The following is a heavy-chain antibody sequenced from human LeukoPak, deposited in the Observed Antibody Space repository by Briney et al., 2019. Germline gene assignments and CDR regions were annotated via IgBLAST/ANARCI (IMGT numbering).Heavy chain of an antibody. CDR1: GFTFSSYT. CDR2: ISHDGNIK. V-gene: IGHV3-30*04. D-gene: IGHD3-10*02. J-gene: IGHJ6*04. CDR3: AELGITMIGGV. Sequence: GGSLRLSCTASGFTFSSYTMHWVRRAPGKGLEWVAVISHDGNIKYHADSMKDRFTISRDNSRNTLYLQMNNLRPEDTAVYYCAELGITMIGGVWGKGTTVTISS.